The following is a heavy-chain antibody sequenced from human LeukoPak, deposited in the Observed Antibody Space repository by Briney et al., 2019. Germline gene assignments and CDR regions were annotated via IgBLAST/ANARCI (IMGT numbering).Heavy chain of an antibody. CDR3: ARLPSGAMHYFDY. CDR2: INSDGSTI. J-gene: IGHJ4*02. V-gene: IGHV3-74*01. Sequence: GSLRLSCAASGFTFSSYGMHWVRQAPGKGLMWVSRINSDGSTIDYADSVKGRFTISRDNVKNTLYLQMNNLRTEDTAMYFCARLPSGAMHYFDYWGQGTPVTVSS. CDR1: GFTFSSYG. D-gene: IGHD2-2*01.